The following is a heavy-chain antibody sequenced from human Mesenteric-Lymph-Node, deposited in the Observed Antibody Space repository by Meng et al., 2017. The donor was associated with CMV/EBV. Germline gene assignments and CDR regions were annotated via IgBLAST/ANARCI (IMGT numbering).Heavy chain of an antibody. Sequence: ASAKVSCKASGYIFTNYYMHWVRQAPGQGLNWMGIINPSGGSTTYAQKSQGRVTMTRDTSTNTVYMELSSLRSEDTAVYYCARDPNSYSSGWFDYWGQGTLVAVSS. V-gene: IGHV1-46*01. J-gene: IGHJ4*02. CDR1: GYIFTNYY. D-gene: IGHD6-19*01. CDR2: INPSGGST. CDR3: ARDPNSYSSGWFDY.